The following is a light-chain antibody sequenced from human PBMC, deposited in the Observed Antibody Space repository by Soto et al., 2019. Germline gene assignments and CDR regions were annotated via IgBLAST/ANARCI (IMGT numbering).Light chain of an antibody. V-gene: IGLV1-40*01. CDR2: GNN. J-gene: IGLJ3*02. CDR3: QSYDNSLNEWV. CDR1: ASSIAARYD. Sequence: QSVLTQPPSVSGAPGQRVTISCTGTASSIAARYDVHWYLQIPGKAPKLLIYGNNNRPSGVPDRFSASKSGISASLAITGLQADDEADYYCQSYDNSLNEWVFGGGTKLTVL.